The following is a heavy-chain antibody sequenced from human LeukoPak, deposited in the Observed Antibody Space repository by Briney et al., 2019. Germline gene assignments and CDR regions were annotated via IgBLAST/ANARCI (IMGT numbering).Heavy chain of an antibody. CDR2: ISVGSSTI. V-gene: IGHV3-48*04. Sequence: GGSLRLSCAASGFTFGSYSMNWVRQAPGKGLEWVSYISVGSSTIYYADSVKGRFTISRDNAKNSLYLQMNSLRAEDTAVYYCASRSSTWYDMGNWFDPWGQGTLVIVSS. J-gene: IGHJ5*02. CDR1: GFTFGSYS. CDR3: ASRSSTWYDMGNWFDP. D-gene: IGHD6-13*01.